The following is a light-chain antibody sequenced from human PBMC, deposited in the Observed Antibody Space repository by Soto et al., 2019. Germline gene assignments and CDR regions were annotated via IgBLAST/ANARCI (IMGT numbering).Light chain of an antibody. V-gene: IGLV1-40*01. CDR1: SSNIGAGYD. CDR3: QSYDSSLSGSGVV. Sequence: QLVLTQPPSVSGAPGQRVTISCTGSSSNIGAGYDVHWYQQLPGTAPKLLIYGNSTRPSGVPARFSGSKSGTSASLAITGLQAEDEADYYCQSYDSSLSGSGVVFGGGTKLTVL. J-gene: IGLJ2*01. CDR2: GNS.